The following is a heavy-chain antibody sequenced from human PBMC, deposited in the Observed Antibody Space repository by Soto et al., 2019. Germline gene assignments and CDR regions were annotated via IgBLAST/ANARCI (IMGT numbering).Heavy chain of an antibody. Sequence: SETLSLTCTVSGGSISSSSYYWGCIRQPPGKGLEWIASIDYTGNTFYNPSLTSRVTISVDTSKNQFSLKVTSVTAADTAVYYCARINKGYGTDSWGQGTMVTVSS. CDR2: IDYTGNT. D-gene: IGHD5-18*01. J-gene: IGHJ4*02. V-gene: IGHV4-39*01. CDR3: ARINKGYGTDS. CDR1: GGSISSSSYY.